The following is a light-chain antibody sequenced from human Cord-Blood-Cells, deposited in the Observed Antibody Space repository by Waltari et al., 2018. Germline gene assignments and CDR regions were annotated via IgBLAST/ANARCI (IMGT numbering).Light chain of an antibody. J-gene: IGKJ1*01. V-gene: IGKV3-15*01. CDR2: GAS. CDR3: QQYNNWPRT. CDR1: QSVSSN. Sequence: EIVMTQSPATLSVSPRERATLSCRASQSVSSNLAWYQQKPGQAPRLLIYGASTRATGIPARFSSSGSGTEFTLTISSLQSEDFAVYYCQQYNNWPRTFGQGTKVEIK.